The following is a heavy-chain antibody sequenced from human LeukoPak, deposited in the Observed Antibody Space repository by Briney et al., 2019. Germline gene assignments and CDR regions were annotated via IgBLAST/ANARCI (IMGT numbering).Heavy chain of an antibody. Sequence: PGGSLKLSCAASGFTFSAFHMHWVRQASGKGLEWVGRITTKAESYATAYAASVKGRFTVSRDDSKSTAYLQMSSLKTEDTALYYCTTYTSGHYWGQGTLVTVSS. CDR3: TTYTSGHY. V-gene: IGHV3-73*01. J-gene: IGHJ4*02. D-gene: IGHD6-19*01. CDR2: ITTKAESYAT. CDR1: GFTFSAFH.